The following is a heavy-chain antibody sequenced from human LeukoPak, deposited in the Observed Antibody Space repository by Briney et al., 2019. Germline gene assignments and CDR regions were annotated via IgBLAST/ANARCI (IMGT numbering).Heavy chain of an antibody. V-gene: IGHV1-46*02. CDR1: GYSFNSHY. D-gene: IGHD4/OR15-4a*01. J-gene: IGHJ4*02. CDR3: ARIQDYGNSDF. CDR2: MKLIDGRT. Sequence: ASVTVSCKASGYSFNSHYIHWVRQAPGQGLEWMGIMKLIDGRTYYAQKFQGRVTMTRDTSTSTVYMELSSLRSEDTALYYCARIQDYGNSDFWGQGTLVTVSS.